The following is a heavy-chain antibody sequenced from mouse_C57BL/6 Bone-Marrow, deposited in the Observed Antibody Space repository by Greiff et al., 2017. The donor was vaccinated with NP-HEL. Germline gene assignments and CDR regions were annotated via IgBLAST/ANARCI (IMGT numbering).Heavy chain of an antibody. Sequence: EVQVVESGGGLVQPGGSLKLSCAASGFTFSDYYMYWVRQTPEKRLEWVAYISNGGGSTYYPDTVKGRFTISRDNAKNTLYLQMSRLKSEDTAMYYCARHHYGSSWGQGTLVTVSA. CDR2: ISNGGGST. V-gene: IGHV5-12*01. D-gene: IGHD1-1*01. J-gene: IGHJ3*01. CDR3: ARHHYGSS. CDR1: GFTFSDYY.